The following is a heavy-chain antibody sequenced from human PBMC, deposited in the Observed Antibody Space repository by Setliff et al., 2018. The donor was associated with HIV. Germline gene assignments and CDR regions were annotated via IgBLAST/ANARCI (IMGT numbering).Heavy chain of an antibody. CDR2: VDPKDGET. Sequence: ASVKVSCKISGYTFTDYYIHWVRQAPGKGLEWMGLVDPKDGETVYAKNFQGRVTITADTSTDTAYLELRSMRSEDTALYYCAKEGALSSGLLDYWGQGTLVTVSS. CDR3: AKEGALSSGLLDY. V-gene: IGHV1-69-2*01. J-gene: IGHJ4*02. D-gene: IGHD3-22*01. CDR1: GYTFTDYY.